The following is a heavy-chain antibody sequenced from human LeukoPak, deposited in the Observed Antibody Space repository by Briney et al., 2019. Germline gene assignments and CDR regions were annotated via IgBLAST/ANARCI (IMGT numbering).Heavy chain of an antibody. CDR3: AKVDVVVPAAIGYFDY. CDR2: IRYDGSNK. J-gene: IGHJ4*02. CDR1: GFTFSSHG. Sequence: PGGSLRLSCAASGFTFSSHGMHWVRQAPGKGLEWVAFIRYDGSNKYYADSVKGRFTISRDNSKNTLYLQMNSLRAEDTAVYYCAKVDVVVPAAIGYFDYWGQGTLVTVSS. V-gene: IGHV3-30*02. D-gene: IGHD2-2*02.